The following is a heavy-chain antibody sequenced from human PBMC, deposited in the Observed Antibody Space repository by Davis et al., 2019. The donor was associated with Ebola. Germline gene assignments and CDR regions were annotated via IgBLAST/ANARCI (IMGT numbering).Heavy chain of an antibody. CDR3: AKGRWGDS. CDR2: IAGTGGTT. J-gene: IGHJ5*01. D-gene: IGHD7-27*01. Sequence: GESLKISCAASGFTFSSYDMTWVRQAPGKGLEWVSTIAGTGGTTYYADSVRGRFTIYRDNSKDTVYLQMHSPTADDTAVYYCAKGRWGDSWGQGTLVTVSS. CDR1: GFTFSSYD. V-gene: IGHV3-23*01.